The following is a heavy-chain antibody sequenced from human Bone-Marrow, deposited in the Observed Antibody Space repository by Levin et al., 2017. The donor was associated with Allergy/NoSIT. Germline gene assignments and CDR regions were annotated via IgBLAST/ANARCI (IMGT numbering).Heavy chain of an antibody. Sequence: PGESLKISCAASGFTFSSYGMHWVRQAPGKGLEWVAVIWYDGSNKYYADSVKGRFTISRDNSKNTLYLQMNSLRAEDTAVYYCARGRGFGELLVIPFDPWGQGTLVTVSS. J-gene: IGHJ5*02. CDR1: GFTFSSYG. CDR3: ARGRGFGELLVIPFDP. V-gene: IGHV3-33*01. CDR2: IWYDGSNK. D-gene: IGHD3-10*01.